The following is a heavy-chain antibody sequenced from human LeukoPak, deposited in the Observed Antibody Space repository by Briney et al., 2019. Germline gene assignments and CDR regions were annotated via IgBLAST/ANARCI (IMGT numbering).Heavy chain of an antibody. Sequence: SETLSLTCTVSGASISSYYWSWIRQPAGRALEWIGRIYVTGSTTYNPSLESRVTMSLDTSKNHFSLKLRSVTAADTAVYYCARDSGTTGEVKFDPWGQGTLVTVSS. J-gene: IGHJ5*02. CDR1: GASISSYY. D-gene: IGHD1-7*01. CDR2: IYVTGST. V-gene: IGHV4-4*07. CDR3: ARDSGTTGEVKFDP.